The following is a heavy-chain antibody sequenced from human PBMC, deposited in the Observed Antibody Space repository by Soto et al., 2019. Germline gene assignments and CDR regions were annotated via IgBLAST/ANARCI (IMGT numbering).Heavy chain of an antibody. J-gene: IGHJ4*02. CDR2: IYYSGST. CDR1: GGSISNYY. CDR3: ARLQYNFDY. V-gene: IGHV4-59*08. Sequence: SETLSLTCTVSGGSISNYYWSWIRQPPGKGLEWIAYIYYSGSTNYNPSLKSRVTISVDTSKNQFSLKLSSVTAADTAVYYCARLQYNFDYWGQGTLVTVSS. D-gene: IGHD1-1*01.